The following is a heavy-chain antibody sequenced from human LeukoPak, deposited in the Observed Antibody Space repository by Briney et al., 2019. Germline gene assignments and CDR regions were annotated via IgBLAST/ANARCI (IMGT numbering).Heavy chain of an antibody. CDR2: INHSGST. J-gene: IGHJ6*03. V-gene: IGHV4-34*01. D-gene: IGHD5-12*01. CDR3: ARSSLRGATPYYMDV. CDR1: GGSFSGYY. Sequence: SETLSLTCAVYGGSFSGYYWSWIRQPPGKGLEWIGEINHSGSTNYNPSLKSRGTISVETTKNQFSLPLSSVPTPDTAVYYCARSSLRGATPYYMDVWGKGTTVTVSS.